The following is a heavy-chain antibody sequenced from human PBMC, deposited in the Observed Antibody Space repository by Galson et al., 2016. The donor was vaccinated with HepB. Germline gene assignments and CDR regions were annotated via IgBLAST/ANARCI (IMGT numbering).Heavy chain of an antibody. CDR3: ARHPGRIRFDS. Sequence: LSLTCTVSGGPISGSSNYWAWIRQPPGKGLEWIATMFHSGNTYYNPSVRDRVTTSVDTSENRFSLKLASLTAADTAVYYCARHPGRIRFDSWGQGTLVAVSS. V-gene: IGHV4-39*01. J-gene: IGHJ4*02. CDR1: GGPISGSSNY. CDR2: MFHSGNT. D-gene: IGHD2-15*01.